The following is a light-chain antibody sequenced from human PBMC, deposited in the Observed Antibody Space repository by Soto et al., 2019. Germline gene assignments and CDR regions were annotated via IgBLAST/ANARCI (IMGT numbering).Light chain of an antibody. CDR3: QHYGSSRT. CDR1: LSVASGY. CDR2: GAS. J-gene: IGKJ1*01. V-gene: IGKV3-20*01. Sequence: EIVLTQSPGTLSLSPGERATLSCRATLSVASGYFAWYQQKPGQAPRLLIYGASTRATGIPDRFSGSGSGTDFTLTISRLEPEDFAVYYCQHYGSSRTFGQGTKVEIK.